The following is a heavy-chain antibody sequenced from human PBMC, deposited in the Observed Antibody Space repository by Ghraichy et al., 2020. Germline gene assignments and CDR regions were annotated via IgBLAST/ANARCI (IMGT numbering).Heavy chain of an antibody. CDR2: VSHRGST. V-gene: IGHV4-34*01. CDR1: GASLSGYY. CDR3: AGHWLGADTIDV. J-gene: IGHJ3*01. D-gene: IGHD6-19*01. Sequence: SETLSLTCAVSGASLSGYYWSWIRQPPGKGLEWIGEVSHRGSTTYNPSLESRVTFSVETSRNHFSLKMNSVTAADTAVYYCAGHWLGADTIDVWGRGSMV.